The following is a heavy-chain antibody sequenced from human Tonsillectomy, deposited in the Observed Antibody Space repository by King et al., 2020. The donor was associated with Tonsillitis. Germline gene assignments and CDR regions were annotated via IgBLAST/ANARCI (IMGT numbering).Heavy chain of an antibody. Sequence: VQLVESGAEVKKPGASVKVSCTASGYSFTDYYIHWVRQAPGQGLDWMGWINPNSGGTNSAQKFQGRVTMTRDMSISTAYMELRRLRSDDTAVYYCARDIDPYYYGSSGYDEAFDIWGQGTMVTVSS. CDR1: GYSFTDYY. J-gene: IGHJ3*02. CDR2: INPNSGGT. V-gene: IGHV1-2*02. CDR3: ARDIDPYYYGSSGYDEAFDI. D-gene: IGHD3-22*01.